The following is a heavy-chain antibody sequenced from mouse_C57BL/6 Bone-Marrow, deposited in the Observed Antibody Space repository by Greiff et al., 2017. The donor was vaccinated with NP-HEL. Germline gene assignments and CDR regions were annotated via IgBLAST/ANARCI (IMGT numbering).Heavy chain of an antibody. J-gene: IGHJ2*01. CDR2: IYPRSGNT. Sequence: QVQLQQSGAELARPGASVKLSCKASGYTFTSYGISWVKQRTGQGLEWIGEIYPRSGNTYYNEKFKGKATLTADKSSSTAYMELRSLTSEDSAVYFCARKRVTVPYCDYWGQGTTLTVSS. D-gene: IGHD1-1*01. CDR1: GYTFTSYG. V-gene: IGHV1-81*01. CDR3: ARKRVTVPYCDY.